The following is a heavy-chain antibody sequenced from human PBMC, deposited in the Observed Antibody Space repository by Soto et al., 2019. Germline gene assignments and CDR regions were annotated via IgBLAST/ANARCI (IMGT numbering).Heavy chain of an antibody. V-gene: IGHV1-2*06. CDR1: GDSFSDYY. D-gene: IGHD5-12*01. CDR3: ARESGGATATLDYYYFYMDI. CDR2: INPNSGDP. Sequence: QVQLVQSGAEVKKPGASVTVSCKASGDSFSDYYLHWVRQAPGQGPEWMGRINPNSGDPKFAQKFQGRVTMTRDTSVRTAFMELNWLKPDDTAVYYCARESGGATATLDYYYFYMDIWGKGTTVTVSS. J-gene: IGHJ6*03.